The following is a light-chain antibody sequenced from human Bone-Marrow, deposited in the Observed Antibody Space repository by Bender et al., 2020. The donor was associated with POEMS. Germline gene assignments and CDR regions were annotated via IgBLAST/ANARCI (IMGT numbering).Light chain of an antibody. CDR1: TSDVGSENL. V-gene: IGLV2-23*02. CDR3: TSYAGSNNFV. J-gene: IGLJ1*01. Sequence: QSALTQPASLSGSPGQSITISCTGSTSDVGSENLVSWYQQHPGQAPKVLIYEVTKRSSGVSHRFSGSKSGNTASLTVSGLQAEDEADYYCTSYAGSNNFVFGTGTKVTVL. CDR2: EVT.